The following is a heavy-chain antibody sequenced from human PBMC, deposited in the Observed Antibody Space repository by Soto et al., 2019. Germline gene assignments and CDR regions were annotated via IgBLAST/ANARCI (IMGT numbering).Heavy chain of an antibody. CDR1: GYTFTSYG. CDR3: AREYYDILTSYYYGMDV. J-gene: IGHJ6*02. CDR2: ISAYNGNT. V-gene: IGHV1-18*01. Sequence: QVQLVQSGAEVKKPGASVKVSCKASGYTFTSYGISWVRQAPGQGLEWMGWISAYNGNTNYAQKLQGRATMTTDTSTSTAYMELRSLRSDDTAVYYCAREYYDILTSYYYGMDVWGQGTTVTVSS. D-gene: IGHD3-9*01.